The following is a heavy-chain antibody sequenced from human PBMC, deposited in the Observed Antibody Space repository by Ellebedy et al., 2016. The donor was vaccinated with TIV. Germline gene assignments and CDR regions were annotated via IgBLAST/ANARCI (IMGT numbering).Heavy chain of an antibody. D-gene: IGHD3-3*01. J-gene: IGHJ4*02. CDR2: ISGSGGST. V-gene: IGHV3-23*01. CDR3: AKDLRFLEWLSVDY. CDR1: GFTFSSYA. Sequence: GGSLRLXXAASGFTFSSYAMSWVRQAPGKGLEWVSAISGSGGSTYYADSVKGRFTISRDNSKNTLYLQMNSLRAEDTAVYYCAKDLRFLEWLSVDYWGQGTLVTVSS.